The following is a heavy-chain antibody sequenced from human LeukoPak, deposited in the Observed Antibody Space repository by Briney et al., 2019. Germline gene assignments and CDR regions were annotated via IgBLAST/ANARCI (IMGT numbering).Heavy chain of an antibody. CDR2: IYYSGST. Sequence: SETLSLTCTVSGGSISSSSYYWGWIRQPPGKGLEWIGSIYYSGSTYYNPSLKSRVTISVDTSKNQFSLKLSSVTAADTAVYYCARHWGQADDKVLRYFDWLLVYFDYWGQGTLVTVSS. D-gene: IGHD3-9*01. V-gene: IGHV4-39*01. CDR1: GGSISSSSYY. J-gene: IGHJ4*02. CDR3: ARHWGQADDKVLRYFDWLLVYFDY.